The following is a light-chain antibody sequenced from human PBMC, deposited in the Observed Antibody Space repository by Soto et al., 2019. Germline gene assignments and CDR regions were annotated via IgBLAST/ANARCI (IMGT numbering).Light chain of an antibody. CDR2: GAS. J-gene: IGKJ4*01. V-gene: IGKV3-20*01. CDR3: QQYGRSPPT. CDR1: QRVTSDF. Sequence: EIALTQSPGTLSLSPGERATLSCRASQRVTSDFLAWYQQKPGQAPSLLIYGASNRATGVPDRFSGSGSGTDFTLTISRLEPEDFAVYHCQQYGRSPPTFGGGTKVGFK.